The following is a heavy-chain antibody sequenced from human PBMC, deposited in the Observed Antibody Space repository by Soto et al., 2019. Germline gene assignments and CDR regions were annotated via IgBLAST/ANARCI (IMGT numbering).Heavy chain of an antibody. Sequence: XGSLRLSCAASGFTFSSYGMHWVRQAPGKGLEWVAVIWYDGSNKYYADSVKGRFTISRDNSKNTLYLQMNSLRAEDTAVYYCARDRGDYVWGSYRSDAFDIWGQGTMVTVSS. CDR1: GFTFSSYG. J-gene: IGHJ3*02. CDR3: ARDRGDYVWGSYRSDAFDI. D-gene: IGHD3-16*02. CDR2: IWYDGSNK. V-gene: IGHV3-33*01.